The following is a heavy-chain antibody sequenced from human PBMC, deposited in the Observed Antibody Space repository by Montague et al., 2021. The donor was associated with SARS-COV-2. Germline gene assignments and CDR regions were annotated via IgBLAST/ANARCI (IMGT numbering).Heavy chain of an antibody. CDR3: ARGGGYYNYGLDV. J-gene: IGHJ6*02. Sequence: SETLSLTCTVSGGSISNYYWSWIRQPPRRGLEWIGYIYYSGSTDYSPSLKSRVTISLDTSKNRFSLKVTSVTAADTAVYYCARGGGYYNYGLDVWGPGTTVTVSS. V-gene: IGHV4-59*01. CDR2: IYYSGST. D-gene: IGHD5-12*01. CDR1: GGSISNYY.